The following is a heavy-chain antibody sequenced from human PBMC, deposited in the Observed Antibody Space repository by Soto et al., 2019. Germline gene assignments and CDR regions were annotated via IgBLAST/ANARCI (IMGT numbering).Heavy chain of an antibody. Sequence: GGSLRLCCAASGFTVSNNYMSWVRQAPGKGLEWVSVIFSGGSTNYVDSVKGRFTISRDNSKNTLYLQMNSLRAEDTAVYYCAKSMSDYTIDYWGQGTLVTVSS. V-gene: IGHV3-66*01. CDR2: IFSGGST. CDR1: GFTVSNNY. D-gene: IGHD4-4*01. J-gene: IGHJ4*02. CDR3: AKSMSDYTIDY.